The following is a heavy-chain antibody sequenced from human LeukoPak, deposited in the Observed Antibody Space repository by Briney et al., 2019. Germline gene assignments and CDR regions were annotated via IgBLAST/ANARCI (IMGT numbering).Heavy chain of an antibody. CDR3: ARDRGYTYDYESMGMDV. Sequence: ASVTVSCKASGYTFTSYYMHWVRQAPGQGLEWMGIINPSGGSTTYAQKFQGRATMTRDTSTSTVYMELSSLRSEDTAVYYCARDRGYTYDYESMGMDVWGQGTTVTVSS. D-gene: IGHD5-18*01. CDR1: GYTFTSYY. V-gene: IGHV1-46*01. J-gene: IGHJ6*02. CDR2: INPSGGST.